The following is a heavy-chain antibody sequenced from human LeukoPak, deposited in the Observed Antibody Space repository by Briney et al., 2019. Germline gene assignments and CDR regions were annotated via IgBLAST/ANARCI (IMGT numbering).Heavy chain of an antibody. CDR2: IYHSGST. V-gene: IGHV4-4*02. D-gene: IGHD3-10*01. Sequence: PSETLSLTCAVSCRSISSSNWWSSVRQRPGKRLEWIGEIYHSGSTNYNPSLKSRVTISVDKSKNQFSLKLSSVTAADTAVYYCARDLGFGESDAFDIWGQGTMVTVSS. CDR3: ARDLGFGESDAFDI. J-gene: IGHJ3*02. CDR1: CRSISSSNW.